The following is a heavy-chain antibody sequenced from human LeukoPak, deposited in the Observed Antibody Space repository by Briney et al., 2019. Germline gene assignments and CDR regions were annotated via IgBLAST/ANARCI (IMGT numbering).Heavy chain of an antibody. CDR3: ARSFGERVFDY. J-gene: IGHJ4*02. V-gene: IGHV4-30-2*01. D-gene: IGHD3-10*01. CDR2: IYHSGST. CDR1: GGSISSGGYS. Sequence: MPSETLSLTCAVSGGSISSGGYSWSWIRQPPGKGLEWIGYIYHSGSTYYNPSLKSRVTISVDRSKNQFSLKLSSVTAADTAVYYSARSFGERVFDYWGQGTLVTVSS.